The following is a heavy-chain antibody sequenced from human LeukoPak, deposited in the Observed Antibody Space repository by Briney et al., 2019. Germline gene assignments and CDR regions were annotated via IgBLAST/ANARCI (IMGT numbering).Heavy chain of an antibody. Sequence: SQTLSLTCTVSGASISSGGYYWSWIRQLPGKGLEWIGYIYYSGSTSYYNPSLKSRVTISVDTSKNQFSLKLSSVTAADTAVYYCARVHFGSEYQLLSFDYWGQGTLVTVSS. D-gene: IGHD2-2*01. CDR1: GASISSGGYY. V-gene: IGHV4-30-4*08. CDR2: IYYSGSTS. CDR3: ARVHFGSEYQLLSFDY. J-gene: IGHJ4*02.